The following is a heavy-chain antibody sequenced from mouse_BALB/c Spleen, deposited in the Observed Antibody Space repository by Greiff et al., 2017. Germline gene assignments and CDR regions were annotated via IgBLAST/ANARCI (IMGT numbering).Heavy chain of an antibody. D-gene: IGHD1-1*01. CDR1: GFNIKDTY. V-gene: IGHV14-3*02. J-gene: IGHJ2*01. Sequence: EVQGVESGAELVKPGASVKLSCTASGFNIKDTYMHWVKQRPEQGLEWIGRIDPANGNTKYDPKFQGKATITADTSSNTAYLQLSSLTSEDTAVYYCAREKGIYYYGSFDYWGQGTTLTVSS. CDR3: AREKGIYYYGSFDY. CDR2: IDPANGNT.